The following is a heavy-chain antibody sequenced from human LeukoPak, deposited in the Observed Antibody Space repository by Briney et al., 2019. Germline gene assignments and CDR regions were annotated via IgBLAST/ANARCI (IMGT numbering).Heavy chain of an antibody. V-gene: IGHV3-7*01. J-gene: IGHJ4*02. CDR1: GFTFSNYW. CDR3: ARARTATYNVFADF. CDR2: INEDETER. Sequence: GGSLRLSCVASGFTFSNYWMSWLRQTPGKGLEWVDNINEDETERYYVASVEGRFTVSRDNGKNSLYLQMNGLRAEDSAVFYCARARTATYNVFADFWGQGTLVTVSS. D-gene: IGHD3-3*01.